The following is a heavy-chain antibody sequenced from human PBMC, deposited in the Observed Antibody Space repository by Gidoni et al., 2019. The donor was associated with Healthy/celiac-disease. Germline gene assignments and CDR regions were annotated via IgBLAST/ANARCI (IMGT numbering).Heavy chain of an antibody. D-gene: IGHD2-2*01. J-gene: IGHJ6*02. CDR1: GGSISSSNW. V-gene: IGHV4-4*02. CDR2: IYHSGST. CDR3: ARNGGQDIVVVPAAQSLYYYGMDV. Sequence: QVQLQESGPGLVKPSGTLSLTCAVSGGSISSSNWWSWFRQPPGKGLAWIGEIYHSGSTNYNPSIKSRVTISVDKSKNQFSLKLSSVNAAETAVYYCARNGGQDIVVVPAAQSLYYYGMDVWGQGTTVTVSS.